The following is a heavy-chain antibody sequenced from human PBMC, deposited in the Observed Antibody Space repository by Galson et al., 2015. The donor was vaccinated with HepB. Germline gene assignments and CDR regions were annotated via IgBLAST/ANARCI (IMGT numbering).Heavy chain of an antibody. CDR2: FDPEDAKV. D-gene: IGHD2-2*01. CDR3: AIQYKTYQVLFFRRRADAFDI. CDR1: GYSLTDLS. J-gene: IGHJ3*02. Sequence: SVKVSCKVYGYSLTDLSMHWVRQAPGEGLEWMGGFDPEDAKVIYAQKFQGRVTMTEDTSRNTAYMELSSLRSEDAAVYYCAIQYKTYQVLFFRRRADAFDIWGQGTLVTVSS. V-gene: IGHV1-24*01.